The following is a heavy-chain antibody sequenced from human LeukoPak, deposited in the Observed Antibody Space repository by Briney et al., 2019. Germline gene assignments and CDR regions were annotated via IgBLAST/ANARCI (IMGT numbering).Heavy chain of an antibody. D-gene: IGHD3-3*01. J-gene: IGHJ6*03. V-gene: IGHV4-39*07. CDR2: IYYSGST. CDR3: ARVIMSSLYYYYMDV. CDR1: GGSISSSSYY. Sequence: PSETLSLTCTVSGGSISSSSYYWGWIRQPPGKGLEWIGSIYYSGSTNYNPSLKSRVTISVDTSKNKFSLKLSSVTAADTAVYYCARVIMSSLYYYYMDVWGKGTTVTVSS.